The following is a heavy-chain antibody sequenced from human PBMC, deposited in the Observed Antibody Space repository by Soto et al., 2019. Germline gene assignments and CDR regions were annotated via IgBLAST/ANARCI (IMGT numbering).Heavy chain of an antibody. CDR3: ARLPMVRGVISNYYYGMDV. V-gene: IGHV5-10-1*01. D-gene: IGHD3-10*01. CDR2: IDPSDSYT. Sequence: HGESLKISCKGSGYSFTSYWISWVRQMPGKCLEWMWRIDPSDSYTNYSPSFQGHVTISADKSISTAYLQWSSLKASDTAMYYCARLPMVRGVISNYYYGMDVWGQGTTVTVSS. J-gene: IGHJ6*02. CDR1: GYSFTSYW.